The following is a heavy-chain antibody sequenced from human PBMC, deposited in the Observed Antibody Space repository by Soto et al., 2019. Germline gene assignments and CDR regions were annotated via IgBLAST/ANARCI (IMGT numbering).Heavy chain of an antibody. V-gene: IGHV3-30*18. D-gene: IGHD6-19*01. CDR2: TSHDGKDK. CDR1: GFTFSDYG. Sequence: QVQLVESGGGVVQPGRSLTLTCAASGFTFSDYGMHWVRQAPGQRLEWVAVTSHDGKDKYYADSVKGRFTISRDNFRNTLDLQMNSLRAEDSAVYYCTKDLSSGWYGGPATWGQGALVTVSS. CDR3: TKDLSSGWYGGPAT. J-gene: IGHJ4*02.